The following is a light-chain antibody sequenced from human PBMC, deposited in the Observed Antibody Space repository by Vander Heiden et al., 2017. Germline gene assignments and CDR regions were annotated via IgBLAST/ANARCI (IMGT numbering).Light chain of an antibody. CDR1: NIGSKS. Sequence: SYVLTQPPSVSVAPGQTARITCGGNNIGSKSVHWYQQKPGQAPVLVVEDDSDRPSGIPERFSGYNSGKTATLNTSRVEAGEEADDYWQVWDSSSDHVVFGGGTKLTVL. CDR3: QVWDSSSDHVV. J-gene: IGLJ3*02. CDR2: DDS. V-gene: IGLV3-21*02.